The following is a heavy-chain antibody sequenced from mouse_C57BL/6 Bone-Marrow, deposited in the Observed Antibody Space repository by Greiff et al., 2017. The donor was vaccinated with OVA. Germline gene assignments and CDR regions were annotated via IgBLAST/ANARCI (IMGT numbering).Heavy chain of an antibody. CDR3: ARGGYYGSSHWYFDV. V-gene: IGHV5-4*01. Sequence: EVQRVESGGGLVKPGGSLKLSCAASGFTFSSYAMSWVRQTPEKRLEWVATISDGGSYTYYPDNVKGRFTISRDNAKNNLYLQMSHLKSEDTAMYYCARGGYYGSSHWYFDVWGTGTTVTVSS. J-gene: IGHJ1*03. CDR1: GFTFSSYA. D-gene: IGHD1-1*01. CDR2: ISDGGSYT.